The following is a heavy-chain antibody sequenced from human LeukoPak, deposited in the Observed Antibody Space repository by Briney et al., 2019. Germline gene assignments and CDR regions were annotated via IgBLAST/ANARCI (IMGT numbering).Heavy chain of an antibody. D-gene: IGHD3-3*01. CDR3: ARWGITIFEDVEGDQFDP. CDR2: IYYSGST. Sequence: SETLSLTCTVSGGSISSGGYYWSWIRQHPGKGLEWIGYIYYSGSTYYNPSLKSRVTISVDTSKNQFSLKLSSVTAADTAVYYRARWGITIFEDVEGDQFDPWGQGTLVTVSS. CDR1: GGSISSGGYY. J-gene: IGHJ5*02. V-gene: IGHV4-31*03.